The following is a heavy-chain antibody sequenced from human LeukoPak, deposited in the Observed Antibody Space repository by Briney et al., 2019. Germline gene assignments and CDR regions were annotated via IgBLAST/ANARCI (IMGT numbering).Heavy chain of an antibody. CDR3: ARGRDGYSSDALDL. D-gene: IGHD5-24*01. CDR2: IYYSGST. CDR1: GGSISTYY. Sequence: SETVSLTCTVSGGSISTYYWSWIRQPPGKALEWIGYIYYSGSTKYNPSLKSRVTISVDTSKNQFSLKLSSVTAADTAVYYCARGRDGYSSDALDLWARGTMLTVSS. V-gene: IGHV4-59*01. J-gene: IGHJ3*01.